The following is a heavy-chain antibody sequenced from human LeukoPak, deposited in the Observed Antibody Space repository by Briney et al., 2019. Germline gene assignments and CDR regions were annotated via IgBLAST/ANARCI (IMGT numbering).Heavy chain of an antibody. V-gene: IGHV3-7*01. CDR3: ARDTAMVTGPYYYYYYMDV. CDR2: IKQDGSEK. Sequence: GSLRLSCAASGFTFSSYWMSWVRQAPGKGLEWVANIKQDGSEKYYVDSVKGRFTISRDNAKNSLYLQMNSLRAEDTAVYYCARDTAMVTGPYYYYYYMDVWGKGTTVTVSS. J-gene: IGHJ6*03. D-gene: IGHD5-18*01. CDR1: GFTFSSYW.